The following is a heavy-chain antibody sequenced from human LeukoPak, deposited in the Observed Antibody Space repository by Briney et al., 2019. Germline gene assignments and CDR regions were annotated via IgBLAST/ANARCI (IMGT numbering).Heavy chain of an antibody. Sequence: SQTLSLTCTVSGGSISSGGYYWSWIRQPPGKGLEWIGYIYHSGSTYYNPSLKSRVTISVDRSKNQFSLKLSSVTAADTAVYYCARSYQWLEDAFDIWGQGTMVTVSS. CDR2: IYHSGST. D-gene: IGHD6-19*01. V-gene: IGHV4-30-2*01. CDR1: GGSISSGGYY. J-gene: IGHJ3*02. CDR3: ARSYQWLEDAFDI.